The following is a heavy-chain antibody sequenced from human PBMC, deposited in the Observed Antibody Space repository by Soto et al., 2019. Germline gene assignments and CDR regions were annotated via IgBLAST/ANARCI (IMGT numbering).Heavy chain of an antibody. V-gene: IGHV5-51*01. D-gene: IGHD5-18*01. Sequence: RGESLKISCKGSGYSFTSYWIGWVRQMPGKGLEWMGIIYPGDSDTRYSPSFQGQVTISADKSVSTAYLQWSSLKASDTAMYYCARSVDTAMVTGEYYFDYWGQGTLVTVSS. CDR3: ARSVDTAMVTGEYYFDY. CDR1: GYSFTSYW. J-gene: IGHJ4*02. CDR2: IYPGDSDT.